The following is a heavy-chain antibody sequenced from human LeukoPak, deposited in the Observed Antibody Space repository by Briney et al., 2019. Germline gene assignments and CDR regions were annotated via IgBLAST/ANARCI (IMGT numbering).Heavy chain of an antibody. J-gene: IGHJ4*02. CDR2: IYYSGST. V-gene: IGHV4-59*12. Sequence: PSETLSLTCTVSGGSISSYYWSWIRQPPGKGLEWIGYIYYSGSTNYNPSLKSRVTISVDTSKNQFSLKLSSVTAADTAVYYCVREPITAAGLAKDWGQGILVTVSS. D-gene: IGHD6-13*01. CDR1: GGSISSYY. CDR3: VREPITAAGLAKD.